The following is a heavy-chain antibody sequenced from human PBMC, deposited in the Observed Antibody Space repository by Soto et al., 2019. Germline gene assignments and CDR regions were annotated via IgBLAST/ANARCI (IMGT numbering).Heavy chain of an antibody. V-gene: IGHV1-8*01. D-gene: IGHD2-2*01. J-gene: IGHJ3*01. CDR2: MNPNSGNT. CDR3: ARDSSTTNPV. Sequence: QVQLVQSGAEVRRPGTSVMVSCKTSGYTFTDYDINWVRQATGQGLEWMGWMNPNSGNTGYAQKCQGRVSMTRNTATSTAYMELSSLRSDDTAIYYCARDSSTTNPVWGQGTMVTVSS. CDR1: GYTFTDYD.